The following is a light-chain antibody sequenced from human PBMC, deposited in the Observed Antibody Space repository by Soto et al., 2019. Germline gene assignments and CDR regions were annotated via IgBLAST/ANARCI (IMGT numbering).Light chain of an antibody. CDR2: DIS. Sequence: DIQLTQSASSLSASVGDRVTITCQASQVITNYLTWYQQKPGKAPKLLIYDISTSEIGVPSRFSGSGSGTDFTFTITGLQPEDIATYFCQQYENLPYTFGQGTKLEI. CDR3: QQYENLPYT. J-gene: IGKJ2*01. V-gene: IGKV1-33*01. CDR1: QVITNY.